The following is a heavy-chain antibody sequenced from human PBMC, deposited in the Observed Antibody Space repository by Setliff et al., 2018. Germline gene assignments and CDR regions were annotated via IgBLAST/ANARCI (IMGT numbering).Heavy chain of an antibody. CDR1: GASISSDGYY. D-gene: IGHD1-7*01. CDR2: IYYSGST. J-gene: IGHJ2*01. Sequence: PSETLSLTCSVSGASISSDGYYWSWIRQYPGKGLEWIGYIYYSGSTYYNPYLKSRVTISLDTSKNQFSLELSSVTAADTAVYYCARSRTTAVKGGVFAVWGRGTLVTVSS. CDR3: ARSRTTAVKGGVFAV. V-gene: IGHV4-31*03.